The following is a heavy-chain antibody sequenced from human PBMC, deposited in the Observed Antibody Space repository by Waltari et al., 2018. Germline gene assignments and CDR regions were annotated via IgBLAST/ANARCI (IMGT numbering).Heavy chain of an antibody. V-gene: IGHV1-69*10. Sequence: QVHLVQSGAELTKPGSSVKVSCKASGGTFSSYAISWVRQAPGQGLEWMVGIIPILGVANYEQRFQGRVTMTADTATNTAYMELSSLKSEDTAVYYCARGMGRPTFHYYYMDVWGKGTTVTVSS. CDR2: IIPILGVA. J-gene: IGHJ6*03. CDR1: GGTFSSYA. D-gene: IGHD6-6*01. CDR3: ARGMGRPTFHYYYMDV.